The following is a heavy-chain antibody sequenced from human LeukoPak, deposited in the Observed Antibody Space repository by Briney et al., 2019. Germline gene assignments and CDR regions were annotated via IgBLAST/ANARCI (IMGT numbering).Heavy chain of an antibody. J-gene: IGHJ4*02. CDR2: ISGSGGST. CDR3: AKESRYYYGSGSFSHFDY. V-gene: IGHV3-23*01. CDR1: GFTFSSYA. D-gene: IGHD3-10*01. Sequence: GSPRLSCAASGFTFSSYAMSWVRQAPGKGLEWVSAISGSGGSTYYADSVKGRFTISRDNSKNTLYLQMNRLRAEDTAVYYCAKESRYYYGSGSFSHFDYWGQGTLVTVSS.